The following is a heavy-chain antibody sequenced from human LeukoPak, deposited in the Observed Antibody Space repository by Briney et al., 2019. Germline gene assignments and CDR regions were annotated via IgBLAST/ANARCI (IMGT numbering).Heavy chain of an antibody. CDR2: MHYSGNT. D-gene: IGHD3-10*01. V-gene: IGHV4-59*01. CDR3: AGFFGSGSYYNEFPYWFDP. CDR1: GASITSYY. Sequence: PSETLSLTCTVSGASITSYYWSWIRQPPGKGLEWIWYMHYSGNTKYNPSLKSRATISVETSKNHFSLKLSSVTAADTAVYYCAGFFGSGSYYNEFPYWFDPWGQGTLVTVSS. J-gene: IGHJ5*02.